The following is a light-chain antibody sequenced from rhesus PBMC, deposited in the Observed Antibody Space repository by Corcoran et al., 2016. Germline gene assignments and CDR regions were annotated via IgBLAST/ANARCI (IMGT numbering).Light chain of an antibody. Sequence: QPALTQPPSVSGSPGQSVTISCTGTTTNIGAYKWVSWYQKHPVTAPKVLIYEVNERPSGVSDRSSGSKSGNTASLTISGVQAEDEADYFCCSYGGANTFVFGTGTKLTVL. CDR1: TTNIGAYKW. CDR3: CSYGGANTFV. V-gene: IGLV2-32*02. J-gene: IGLJ6*01. CDR2: EVN.